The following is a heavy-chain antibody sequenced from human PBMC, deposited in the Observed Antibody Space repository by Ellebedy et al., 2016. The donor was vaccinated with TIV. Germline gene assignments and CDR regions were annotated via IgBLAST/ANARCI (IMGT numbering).Heavy chain of an antibody. Sequence: PGGSLRLSCVASGFTFSSYEMNWVRQAPGKGLEWVSYISSSGRTIEYADSVKGRFTISRDNAKNSLYLQMNSLRVEDTAVYYCAKKSIGPLGRFDPWGQGTLVTVSS. V-gene: IGHV3-48*03. CDR1: GFTFSSYE. D-gene: IGHD3-10*01. CDR2: ISSSGRTI. CDR3: AKKSIGPLGRFDP. J-gene: IGHJ5*02.